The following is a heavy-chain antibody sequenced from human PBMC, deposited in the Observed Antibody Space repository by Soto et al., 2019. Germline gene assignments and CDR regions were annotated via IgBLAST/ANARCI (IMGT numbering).Heavy chain of an antibody. Sequence: SETLSLTCAVYGGSFSGYYWSWIRQPPGKGLEWIGEINHSGSTNYNPSLKSRVTISVDTSKNQFSLKLSSVTAADTAVYYCARVRRLRFLEWLSQGSYYFDYWGQGTLVTVSS. V-gene: IGHV4-34*01. CDR3: ARVRRLRFLEWLSQGSYYFDY. CDR2: INHSGST. J-gene: IGHJ4*02. CDR1: GGSFSGYY. D-gene: IGHD3-3*01.